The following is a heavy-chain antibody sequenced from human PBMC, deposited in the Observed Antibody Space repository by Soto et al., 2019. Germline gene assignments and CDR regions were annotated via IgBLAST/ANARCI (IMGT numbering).Heavy chain of an antibody. CDR2: WCDSGASS. D-gene: IGHD2-8*02. V-gene: IGHV3-23*01. CDR3: TKDARRTGLVGYWVG. J-gene: IGHJ4*02. CDR1: RFTLSGYA. Sequence: SLRLSCAGSRFTLSGYAMSWVRRAPGKGLECFSTWCDSGASSHAADAVKGRFSISRGNSRNTLYLQMTSLRADDTAVYYCTKDARRTGLVGYWVGWGQGTLVTVSS.